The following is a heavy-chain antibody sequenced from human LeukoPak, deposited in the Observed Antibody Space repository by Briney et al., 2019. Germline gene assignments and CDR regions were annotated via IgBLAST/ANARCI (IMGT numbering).Heavy chain of an antibody. J-gene: IGHJ6*03. D-gene: IGHD6-19*01. V-gene: IGHV3-23*01. CDR1: GFTFSSYA. Sequence: QPGGSLRLSCAASGFTFSSYAMSWVRQAPGKGLEWVSGISPSGDITYYADSVKGRFTISRDNSKNTLYLQMNSLRAEDTAVYYCAKDVAVAVDYYYYMDVWGKGTTVTVSS. CDR3: AKDVAVAVDYYYYMDV. CDR2: ISPSGDIT.